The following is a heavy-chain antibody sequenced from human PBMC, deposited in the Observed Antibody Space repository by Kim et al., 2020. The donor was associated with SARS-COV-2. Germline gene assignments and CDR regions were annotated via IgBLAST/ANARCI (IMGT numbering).Heavy chain of an antibody. J-gene: IGHJ4*02. CDR3: ARASDYSPAPFDY. D-gene: IGHD2-21*01. V-gene: IGHV3-74*01. Sequence: YADSVEGRFTIYRDTAKSTLFLQMNSLRAEDTAVYYCARASDYSPAPFDYWGQGTLVTVSS.